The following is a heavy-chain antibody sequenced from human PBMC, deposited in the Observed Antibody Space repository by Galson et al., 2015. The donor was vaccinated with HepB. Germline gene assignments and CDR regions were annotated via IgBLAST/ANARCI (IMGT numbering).Heavy chain of an antibody. CDR2: INTNTGNP. Sequence: SVKVSCKASGYTFTSYAMNWVRQAPGQGLEWMGWINTNTGNPTYAQGFTGRFVFSLDTSVSTAYLQISSLKAEDTAVYYCARDGRRFGEFYYYGMDVWGQGTTVTVSS. D-gene: IGHD3-10*01. J-gene: IGHJ6*02. V-gene: IGHV7-4-1*02. CDR1: GYTFTSYA. CDR3: ARDGRRFGEFYYYGMDV.